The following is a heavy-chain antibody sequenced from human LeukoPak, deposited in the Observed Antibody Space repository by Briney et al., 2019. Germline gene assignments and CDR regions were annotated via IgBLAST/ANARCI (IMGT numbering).Heavy chain of an antibody. V-gene: IGHV4-59*01. Sequence: SETLSLTCTVSGGSISSYYWSWIRQPPGKGLEWIGYIYYSGSTNYNPSLKSRVTISVDTSKNQFSLKLSSVTAADTAVYYCARDSGTYDSSGPFDYWGQGTLVTVSS. D-gene: IGHD3-22*01. CDR2: IYYSGST. CDR1: GGSISSYY. J-gene: IGHJ4*02. CDR3: ARDSGTYDSSGPFDY.